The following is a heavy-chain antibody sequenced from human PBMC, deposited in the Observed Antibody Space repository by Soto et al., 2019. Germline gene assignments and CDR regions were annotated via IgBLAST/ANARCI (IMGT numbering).Heavy chain of an antibody. CDR1: GFSLSTSGVG. CDR3: AHRQHMCSSWSEFRADDNYFDY. V-gene: IGHV2-5*02. J-gene: IGHJ4*02. CDR2: IYWDDDK. D-gene: IGHD6-13*01. Sequence: QITLKESGPTLVKPTQTLTLTCTFSGFSLSTSGVGVGWIRQPPGKALEWLALIYWDDDKRYSPSLKSRRNITKDTSKNQVVRTMSNMDPVYTSTYYYAHRQHMCSSWSEFRADDNYFDYSGQGTLVTVSS.